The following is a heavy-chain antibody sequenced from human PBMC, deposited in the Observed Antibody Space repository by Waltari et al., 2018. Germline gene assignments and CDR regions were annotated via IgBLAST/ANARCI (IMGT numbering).Heavy chain of an antibody. V-gene: IGHV4-38-2*02. CDR1: GYSISSGYY. Sequence: QVQLQESGPGLVKPSETLSLTCTVSGYSISSGYYWGWIRQPPGKGLEWIGSIYHSGSTYYNPSLKSRVTISVDTSKNQFSLKLSSVTAADTAVYYCASQQTTVTTLVYWGQGTLVTVSS. J-gene: IGHJ4*02. CDR3: ASQQTTVTTLVY. CDR2: IYHSGST. D-gene: IGHD4-17*01.